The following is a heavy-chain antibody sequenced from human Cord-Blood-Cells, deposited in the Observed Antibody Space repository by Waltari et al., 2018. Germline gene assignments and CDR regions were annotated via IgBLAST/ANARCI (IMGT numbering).Heavy chain of an antibody. D-gene: IGHD3-10*01. CDR3: ARQSSGDDAFDI. V-gene: IGHV4-39*07. CDR1: GGSISSSSYY. Sequence: QLQLQESGPGLVKPSETLSLTCTVPGGSISSSSYYWGGIRQPPGKGLEWIGSIYYSGNTYYNPSLKSRVTISVDTSKNQFSLKLSSVTAADTAVYYCARQSSGDDAFDIWGQGTMVTVSS. CDR2: IYYSGNT. J-gene: IGHJ3*02.